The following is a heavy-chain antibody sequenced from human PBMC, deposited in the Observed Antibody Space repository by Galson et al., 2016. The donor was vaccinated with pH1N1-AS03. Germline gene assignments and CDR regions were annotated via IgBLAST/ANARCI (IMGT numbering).Heavy chain of an antibody. J-gene: IGHJ2*01. CDR3: ARQAEGRMLTLRHRYFDF. Sequence: SETLSLTCSVSGGSINISPYNWGWIRQSPGKGLEWLGSVSFSGTTYYNPSLKSRVSTSMDTSENQISLPLSSVTATDTAVYYCARQAEGRMLTLRHRYFDFWGRGIRVTVSS. V-gene: IGHV4-39*01. D-gene: IGHD1-14*01. CDR2: VSFSGTT. CDR1: GGSINISPYN.